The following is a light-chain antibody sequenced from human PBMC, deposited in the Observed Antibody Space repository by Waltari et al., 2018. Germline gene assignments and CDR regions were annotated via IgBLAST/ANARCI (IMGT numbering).Light chain of an antibody. CDR3: QQYNNWPPEYT. CDR2: GAS. Sequence: EIVMTQSPATLSVSPGERATLSCRASQSVSSNLAWYQQKPGQAPRRLIYGASTRATGLPARFSGSGSGTEFTLTISSLQSEDFAVYYCQQYNNWPPEYTFGQGTKLEIK. V-gene: IGKV3-15*01. J-gene: IGKJ2*01. CDR1: QSVSSN.